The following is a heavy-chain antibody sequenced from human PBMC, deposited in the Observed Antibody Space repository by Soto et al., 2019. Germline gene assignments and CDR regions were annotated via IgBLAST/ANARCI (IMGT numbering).Heavy chain of an antibody. J-gene: IGHJ4*02. V-gene: IGHV3-48*01. Sequence: EVQLVESGGGLVQPGGSLRLSCAASGLTFSSYSMNWARLAPGKGLEWISYISSSSRTIYYPDSVKGRFTISRDNAKNSLYLQMNSLRAEDTAVYYCARDKGRSRLDYWGQGTLVTASS. CDR3: ARDKGRSRLDY. CDR1: GLTFSSYS. D-gene: IGHD2-15*01. CDR2: ISSSSRTI.